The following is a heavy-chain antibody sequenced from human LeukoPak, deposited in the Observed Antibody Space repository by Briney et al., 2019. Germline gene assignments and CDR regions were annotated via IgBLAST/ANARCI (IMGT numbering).Heavy chain of an antibody. J-gene: IGHJ3*02. V-gene: IGHV3-74*01. CDR1: GFTFSSFW. Sequence: GGSLRLSCAASGFTFSSFWVYWVRQGPGQGLVWVSRINGDGSITTYADSVKGRFTISRDNAKNTVFLQMNSLRAEDTAVYYCARVGVSWGGFDIWGQGTMVTVSS. CDR3: ARVGVSWGGFDI. CDR2: INGDGSIT. D-gene: IGHD7-27*01.